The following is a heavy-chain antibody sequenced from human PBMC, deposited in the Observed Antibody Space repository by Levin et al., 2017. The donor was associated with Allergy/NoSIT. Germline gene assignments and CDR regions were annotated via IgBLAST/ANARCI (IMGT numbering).Heavy chain of an antibody. CDR2: IRSKTYNYAT. CDR3: TQTSCSSTSCSQTADY. CDR1: GFTFSGSA. D-gene: IGHD2-2*01. Sequence: GGSLRLSCAASGFTFSGSAIHWVRQASGKGLEWVGRIRSKTYNYATAYAASVKGRFTISRDDSKNTAYLQMNSLKTEDTAVYYCTQTSCSSTSCSQTADYWGQGTLVTVSS. J-gene: IGHJ4*02. V-gene: IGHV3-73*01.